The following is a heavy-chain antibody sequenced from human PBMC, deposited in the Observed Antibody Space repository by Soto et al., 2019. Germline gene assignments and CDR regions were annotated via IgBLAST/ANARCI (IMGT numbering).Heavy chain of an antibody. CDR2: ISSTTNHI. J-gene: IGHJ4*02. CDR3: ARESEDLTSNFDY. V-gene: IGHV3-21*01. CDR1: GFTFTRYS. Sequence: GGSLRLSCAASGFTFTRYSMNWVRQAPGKGLEWVSSISSTTNHIYYADSMKGRFTVSRDNAKNSVYLEMNSLSAEDTAVYYCARESEDLTSNFDYWGQGTLVTVSS.